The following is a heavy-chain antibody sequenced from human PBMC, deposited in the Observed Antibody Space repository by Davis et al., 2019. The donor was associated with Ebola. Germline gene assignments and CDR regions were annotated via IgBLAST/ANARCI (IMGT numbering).Heavy chain of an antibody. V-gene: IGHV4-61*08. Sequence: SETLSLTCTVSGGSVSSGGHYWSWIRQPPGKGLEWIAYIYYSGSTHYNPSLKSRATISVDTSRNQFSLKLSSVTAADTAMYYCARDRWETNGDFIYFDNWGQGTLVAVSS. CDR2: IYYSGST. J-gene: IGHJ4*02. CDR1: GGSVSSGGHY. CDR3: ARDRWETNGDFIYFDN. D-gene: IGHD4-17*01.